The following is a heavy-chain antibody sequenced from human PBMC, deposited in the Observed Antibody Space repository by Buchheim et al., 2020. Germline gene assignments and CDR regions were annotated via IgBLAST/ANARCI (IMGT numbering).Heavy chain of an antibody. V-gene: IGHV3-23*01. CDR2: ISGSGIST. CDR3: AKDPTSGYNYFDN. D-gene: IGHD3-22*01. Sequence: EVQLLESGGGLLQPGGSLRLSCAASGFTFGSSGMSWVRQASGKGLEWVSDISGSGISTNYADSVKGRFTISRDNSKNTLYLQMNSLRVEDTAVYYCAKDPTSGYNYFDNWGQGTL. J-gene: IGHJ4*02. CDR1: GFTFGSSG.